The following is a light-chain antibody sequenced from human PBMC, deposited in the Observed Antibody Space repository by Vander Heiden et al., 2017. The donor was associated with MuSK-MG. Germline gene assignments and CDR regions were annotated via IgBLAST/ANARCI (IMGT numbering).Light chain of an antibody. CDR2: SAS. J-gene: IGKJ2*01. Sequence: DIQMTQSPSSLSASVGDRVTITCRASQSISSYLNWYQQKPGKAPKFLIYSASTLQSGVPSRFSSSGSCADFILISIVRLPEELTTFYCQLNDSSSPYTFGQGTKLEIK. V-gene: IGKV1-39*01. CDR3: QLNDSSSPYT. CDR1: QSISSY.